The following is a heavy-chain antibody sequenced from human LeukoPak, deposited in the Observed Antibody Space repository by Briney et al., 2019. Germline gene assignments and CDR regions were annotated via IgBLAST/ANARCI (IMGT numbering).Heavy chain of an antibody. CDR3: VHRGIAAATYYFDY. Sequence: SGPTLVNPTQTLTLTCTFSGFSLTSSGDAVAWIRQPPGKALEWLALIFWDGDKRHSPSLKNRLTITKDTSKKQVVLTMTNMDPVDTATYYCVHRGIAAATYYFDYWGQGTLVTVSS. J-gene: IGHJ4*02. V-gene: IGHV2-5*02. CDR2: IFWDGDK. CDR1: GFSLTSSGDA. D-gene: IGHD6-13*01.